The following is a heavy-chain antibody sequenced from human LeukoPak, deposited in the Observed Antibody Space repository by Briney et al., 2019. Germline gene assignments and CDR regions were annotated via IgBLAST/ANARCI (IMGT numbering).Heavy chain of an antibody. CDR1: GSSFTSYW. J-gene: IGHJ4*02. V-gene: IGHV5-51*01. CDR2: IFPGHSDT. D-gene: IGHD6-19*01. Sequence: GESLKISCKGSGSSFTSYWIGWVRQMPGKGLEGMGIIFPGHSDTRSIPSFQGQLPISADKSISPPYLQWSSLKASDTAMYYCARRVPSSGWYNFDYWGQGTLVTVSS. CDR3: ARRVPSSGWYNFDY.